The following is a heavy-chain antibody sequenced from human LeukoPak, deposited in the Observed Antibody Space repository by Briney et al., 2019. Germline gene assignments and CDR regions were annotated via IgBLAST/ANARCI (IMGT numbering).Heavy chain of an antibody. CDR2: ISGSGSMT. Sequence: GSLRLSCAASGFTLGTHWMYWVRQAPGKKLVWVSQISGSGSMTSYADSVKGRFTISRDNAKDTLFLQMTSLRVEDTAVYSCASLLTPYHGSGGGGVDVWGQGTTVTVSS. CDR1: GFTLGTHW. V-gene: IGHV3-74*01. J-gene: IGHJ6*02. CDR3: ASLLTPYHGSGGGGVDV. D-gene: IGHD3-10*01.